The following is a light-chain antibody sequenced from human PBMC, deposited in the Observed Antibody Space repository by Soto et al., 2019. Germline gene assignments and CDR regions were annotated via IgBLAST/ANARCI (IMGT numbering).Light chain of an antibody. CDR2: GAF. CDR3: QQYANWPKT. Sequence: EIVLTQSPVTLSLSPGERATLSCRASQSVSSNYLAWYQQKAGQAPRLLIYGAFTRAAGVPARFSGSGSGTEFTLTISSLQSEGSAVYFCQQYANWPKTFGHGTKVDIK. V-gene: IGKV3-15*01. J-gene: IGKJ1*01. CDR1: QSVSSN.